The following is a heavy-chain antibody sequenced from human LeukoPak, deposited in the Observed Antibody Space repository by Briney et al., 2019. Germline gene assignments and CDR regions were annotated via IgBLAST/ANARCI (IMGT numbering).Heavy chain of an antibody. J-gene: IGHJ4*02. CDR2: IYYGGNT. CDR1: GFTVSSNH. Sequence: GGSLRLSCAASGFTVSSNHMNWVRQAPGKGLEWVSIIYYGGNTFYADSVKGRFTISRDNSKNTLYLQINSLRAEDTAVYYCARGVSAWVDYWGQGTLVTVSS. CDR3: ARGVSAWVDY. D-gene: IGHD6-13*01. V-gene: IGHV3-66*01.